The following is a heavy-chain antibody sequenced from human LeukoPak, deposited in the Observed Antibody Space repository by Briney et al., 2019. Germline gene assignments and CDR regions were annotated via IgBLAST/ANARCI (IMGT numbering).Heavy chain of an antibody. Sequence: SSETLSLTCTVSGGSISSSSYYWGWIRQPPGKGLEWIGSIYYSGSTYYNPSLKSRVTISVDTSKNQFSLKLSSVTAADTAVYYCARGFLGVEQWLVRVWFDPWGQGTLVTVSS. J-gene: IGHJ5*02. CDR3: ARGFLGVEQWLVRVWFDP. D-gene: IGHD6-19*01. CDR1: GGSISSSSYY. V-gene: IGHV4-39*01. CDR2: IYYSGST.